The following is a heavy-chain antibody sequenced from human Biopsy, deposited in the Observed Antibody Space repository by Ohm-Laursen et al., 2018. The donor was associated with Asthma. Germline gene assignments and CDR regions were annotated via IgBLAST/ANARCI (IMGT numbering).Heavy chain of an antibody. CDR1: GYNFISFA. V-gene: IGHV1-3*04. CDR3: ARTYYDFLTGQVKDVFGV. CDR2: VNTGNGDT. D-gene: IGHD3-9*01. J-gene: IGHJ3*01. Sequence: VKVSCKASGYNFISFAIHWVRQAPGQRLEWMGWVNTGNGDTKYSQKFQGRVTITRDTSASTAYMELRSLRSEDTATYYCARTYYDFLTGQVKDVFGVWGQGTMVTVFS.